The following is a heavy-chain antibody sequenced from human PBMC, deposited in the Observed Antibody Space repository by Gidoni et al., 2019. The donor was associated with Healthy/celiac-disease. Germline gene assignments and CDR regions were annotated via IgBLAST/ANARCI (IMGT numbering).Heavy chain of an antibody. CDR1: GFTFSNAW. J-gene: IGHJ4*02. CDR3: TTEYYYDSSGYYGGPYYFDY. V-gene: IGHV3-15*01. Sequence: EVQLVESGGGLVKPGGSLRLSCAASGFTFSNAWMSWVRQAPGKGLEWVGRIKSKTDGGTTDYAAPVKGRFTISRDDSKNTLYLQMNSLKTEDTAVYYCTTEYYYDSSGYYGGPYYFDYWGQGTLVTVSS. D-gene: IGHD3-22*01. CDR2: IKSKTDGGTT.